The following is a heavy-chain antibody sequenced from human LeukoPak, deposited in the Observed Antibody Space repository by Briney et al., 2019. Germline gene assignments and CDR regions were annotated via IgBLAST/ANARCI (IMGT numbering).Heavy chain of an antibody. Sequence: ASVKVSCKASGYTFTGYYIHWVRQAPGQGLEGMGRINPNNGDTNYAQKFPGRVTLTRDTSIGTAYMELSSLRSDDTAMYYCVREITRATTYFDSWGQGTLVTVSS. D-gene: IGHD1-26*01. V-gene: IGHV1-2*06. CDR2: INPNNGDT. CDR1: GYTFTGYY. J-gene: IGHJ4*02. CDR3: VREITRATTYFDS.